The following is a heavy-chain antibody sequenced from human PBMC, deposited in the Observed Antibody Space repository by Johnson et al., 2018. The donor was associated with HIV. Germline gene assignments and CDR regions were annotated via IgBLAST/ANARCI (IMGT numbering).Heavy chain of an antibody. CDR2: ISSSGSNI. V-gene: IGHV3-23*04. CDR1: GFTFSSYA. J-gene: IGHJ3*02. CDR3: ASPRSGYSGVKAFDI. Sequence: VQLVESGGGLVQPGRSLRLSCAASGFTFSSYAMSWVRQAPGKGLEWVSAISSSGSNIYYADSVKGRFTISSDNAKNSLYLQMNSLRAEDTAVYYCASPRSGYSGVKAFDIWGHGTMVTVSS. D-gene: IGHD3-22*01.